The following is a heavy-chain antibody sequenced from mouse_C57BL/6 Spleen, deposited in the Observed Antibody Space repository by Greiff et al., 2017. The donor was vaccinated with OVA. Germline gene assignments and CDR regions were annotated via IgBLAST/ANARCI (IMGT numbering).Heavy chain of an antibody. CDR1: GYSITSGYY. Sequence: EVKLVESGPGLVKPSQSLSLTCSVTGYSITSGYYWNWIRQFPGNKLEWMGYISYDGSNNYNPSLKNRISITRDTSKNQFFLKLNSVTTEDTATYYCARDGNPEGNAMDYWGQGTSVTVSS. J-gene: IGHJ4*01. D-gene: IGHD2-1*01. CDR3: ARDGNPEGNAMDY. V-gene: IGHV3-6*01. CDR2: ISYDGSN.